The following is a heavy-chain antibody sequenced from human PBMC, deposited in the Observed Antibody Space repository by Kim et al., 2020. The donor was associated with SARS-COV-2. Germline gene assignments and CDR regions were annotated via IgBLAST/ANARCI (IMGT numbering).Heavy chain of an antibody. J-gene: IGHJ6*02. CDR1: GYTFTSYD. CDR3: AGGFGDDPYYYYGMDV. Sequence: ASVKVSCKASGYTFTSYDINWVRQATGQGLEWMGWMNPNSGNTGYAQKFQGRVTMTRNTSISTAYMELSSLRSEDTAVYYCAGGFGDDPYYYYGMDVWGQGTTVTVSS. D-gene: IGHD3-10*01. CDR2: MNPNSGNT. V-gene: IGHV1-8*01.